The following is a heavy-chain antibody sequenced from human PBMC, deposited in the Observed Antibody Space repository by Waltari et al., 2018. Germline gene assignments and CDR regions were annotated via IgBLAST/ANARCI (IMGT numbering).Heavy chain of an antibody. J-gene: IGHJ6*04. V-gene: IGHV1-69-2*01. CDR3: ATQGSS. CDR2: VDPEDGET. D-gene: IGHD2-2*01. CDR1: GYTFPRYY. Sequence: VPLVQSGAAVKKLGAPVKVSCKPSGYTFPRYYMHWVRQAPGQGLEWMGRVDPEDGETIDAEKFQGKVTITADTSTDTAYMELSSLRSEDTAVYYCATQGSSWGKGTTVTVSS.